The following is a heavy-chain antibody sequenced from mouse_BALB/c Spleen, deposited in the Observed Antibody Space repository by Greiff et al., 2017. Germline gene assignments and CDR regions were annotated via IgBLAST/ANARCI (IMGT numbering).Heavy chain of an antibody. D-gene: IGHD2-1*01. CDR2: IWAGGST. Sequence: QVQLQESGPGLVAPSQSLSITCTVSGFSLTSYGVHWVRQPPGKGLEWLGVIWAGGSTNYNSALMSRLSISKDNSKSQVFLKMNSLQTDDTAMYYCATYGNYVYAMDYWGQGTSVTVSS. CDR1: GFSLTSYG. CDR3: ATYGNYVYAMDY. V-gene: IGHV2-9*02. J-gene: IGHJ4*01.